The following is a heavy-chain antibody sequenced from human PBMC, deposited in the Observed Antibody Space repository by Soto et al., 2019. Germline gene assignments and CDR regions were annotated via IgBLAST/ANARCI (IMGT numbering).Heavy chain of an antibody. CDR1: GGSISSYY. CDR3: ARSVGSSWATGYGMDV. D-gene: IGHD6-13*01. V-gene: IGHV4-4*07. CDR2: IYTSGST. Sequence: PSETLYLTCTVSGGSISSYYWSWIRQPAGKGLEWIGRIYTSGSTNYNPSLKSRVTMSVDTSKNQFSLKLSSVTAADTAVYYCARSVGSSWATGYGMDVWGQGTTVTVSS. J-gene: IGHJ6*02.